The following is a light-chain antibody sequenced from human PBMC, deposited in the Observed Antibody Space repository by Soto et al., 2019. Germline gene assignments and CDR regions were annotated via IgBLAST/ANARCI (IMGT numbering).Light chain of an antibody. CDR2: DVS. J-gene: IGLJ1*01. CDR3: SSYTSSSTYV. CDR1: SSDVGGYNY. Sequence: QSALTQPASVSGSPGQSITISCTGTSSDVGGYNYFSWYQQHPGKAPKLMIYDVSNRPSGVSNRFSGSKSGNMASLTISGLQAEDEADYYCSSYTSSSTYVFGTGTNVTVL. V-gene: IGLV2-14*01.